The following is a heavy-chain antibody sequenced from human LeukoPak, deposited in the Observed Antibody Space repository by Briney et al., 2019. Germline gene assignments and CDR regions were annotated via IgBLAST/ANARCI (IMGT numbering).Heavy chain of an antibody. CDR2: ISVYNDNT. CDR3: ARDRRVRGYYDTSGYSCDY. CDR1: GYTFTGYG. V-gene: IGHV1-18*01. D-gene: IGHD3-22*01. Sequence: ASVKVSCKASGYTFTGYGITWVRQAPGQGLEWMGWISVYNDNTNYAQKFQGRVTMTTDTYTGTAYMELTSLRSDDTAVYYCARDRRVRGYYDTSGYSCDYWGQGTLATVSS. J-gene: IGHJ4*02.